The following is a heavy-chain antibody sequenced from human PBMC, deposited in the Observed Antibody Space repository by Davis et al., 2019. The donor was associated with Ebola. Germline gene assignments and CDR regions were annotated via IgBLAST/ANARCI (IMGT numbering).Heavy chain of an antibody. D-gene: IGHD1-1*01. CDR3: ARATGLDY. CDR2: ISYDGSNK. CDR1: VITFSSYA. J-gene: IGHJ4*02. V-gene: IGHV3-30*04. Sequence: GESLKISCADSVITFSSYAMTWVRQAPGKGLEWVAVISYDGSNKYYADSVKGRFTISRDNSKNTLYLQMNSLRAEDTAVYYCARATGLDYWGQGTLVTVSS.